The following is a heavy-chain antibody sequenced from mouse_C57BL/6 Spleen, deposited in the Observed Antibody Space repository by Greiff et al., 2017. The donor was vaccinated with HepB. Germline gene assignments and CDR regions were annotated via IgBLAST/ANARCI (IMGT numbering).Heavy chain of an antibody. CDR3: AKTYYSIYYAMDY. CDR2: ISSGSSTI. J-gene: IGHJ4*01. Sequence: EVQGVESGGGLVKPGGSLKLSCAASGFTFSDYGMHWVRQAPEKGLEWVAYISSGSSTIYYADTVKGRFTISRDNAKNTLFLQMTSLRSEDTAMYYCAKTYYSIYYAMDYWGQGTSVTVSS. CDR1: GFTFSDYG. D-gene: IGHD2-5*01. V-gene: IGHV5-17*01.